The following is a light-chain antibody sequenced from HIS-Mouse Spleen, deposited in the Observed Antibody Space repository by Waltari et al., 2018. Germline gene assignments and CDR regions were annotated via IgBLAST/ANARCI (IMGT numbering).Light chain of an antibody. CDR1: ALPKKS. CDR3: YSTDSSGNHRV. J-gene: IGLJ2*01. V-gene: IGLV3-10*01. Sequence: SYELTQPPSVSVSPGQTARSTCSGAALPKKSADWYQQNAGQAPVLVIYEDSKRPSGIPERFSGSSSGTMATLTISGAQVEDEADYYCYSTDSSGNHRVFGGGTKLTVL. CDR2: EDS.